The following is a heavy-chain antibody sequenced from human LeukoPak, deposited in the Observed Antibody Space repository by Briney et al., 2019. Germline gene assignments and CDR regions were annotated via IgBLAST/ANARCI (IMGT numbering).Heavy chain of an antibody. Sequence: PSETLSLTCTVSGDSISSSSDYWGWIRQPPGRGLEWVGTLYFTGSAYYNPSLRSRVAISVDTSKDQFSLRLSSMTAADTAVYYCARLVPVGAAHFDYWGQGTLVTVSS. J-gene: IGHJ4*02. V-gene: IGHV4-39*01. CDR1: GDSISSSSDY. D-gene: IGHD1-26*01. CDR2: LYFTGSA. CDR3: ARLVPVGAAHFDY.